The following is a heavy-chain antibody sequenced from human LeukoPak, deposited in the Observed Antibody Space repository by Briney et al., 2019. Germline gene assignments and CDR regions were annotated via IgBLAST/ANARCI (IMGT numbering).Heavy chain of an antibody. V-gene: IGHV3-21*01. CDR1: SFSFSSST. Sequence: GSLRLSCAASSFSFSSSTMNWVRQAPGKGLEWVSSISSSSSYINYADSVKGRFTISRDNAKNSLYLQMDSLRAEDTAVYYCAREYNSPNRFDYWGQGNLVTVSS. CDR3: AREYNSPNRFDY. J-gene: IGHJ4*02. D-gene: IGHD1-20*01. CDR2: ISSSSSYI.